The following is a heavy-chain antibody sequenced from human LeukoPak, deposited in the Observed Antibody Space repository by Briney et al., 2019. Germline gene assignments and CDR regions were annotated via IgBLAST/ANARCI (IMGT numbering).Heavy chain of an antibody. CDR1: GYTFTGPY. V-gene: IGHV1-2*02. CDR3: ASNREYCGGDCYSYDAFDI. D-gene: IGHD2-21*01. J-gene: IGHJ3*02. CDR2: INPNSGGT. Sequence: ASVKVSCKASGYTFTGPYMHWVRQAPGQGLEWMGWINPNSGGTNYAQKFQGRVTMTRDTSISTAYMELSSLRSDDTAVYYCASNREYCGGDCYSYDAFDIWGQGTMVTVSS.